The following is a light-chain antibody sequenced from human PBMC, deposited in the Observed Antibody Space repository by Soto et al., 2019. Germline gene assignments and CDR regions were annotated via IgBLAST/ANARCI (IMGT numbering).Light chain of an antibody. CDR2: GNN. V-gene: IGLV1-40*01. CDR1: SSNIGAGYD. J-gene: IGLJ2*01. CDR3: QSYDSGLTNAV. Sequence: QSVLTQQPSVSGAPGQTITISCTGSSSNIGAGYDVHWYQQLPGRAPKLLIYGNNNRPSGVPDRVSGSKSGTSVSLAITGLRGEDEADYHCQSYDSGLTNAVFGGGTELT.